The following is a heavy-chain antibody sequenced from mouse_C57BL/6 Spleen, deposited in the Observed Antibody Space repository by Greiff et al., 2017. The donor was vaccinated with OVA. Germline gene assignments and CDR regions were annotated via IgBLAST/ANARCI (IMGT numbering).Heavy chain of an antibody. CDR3: ARRGVDAMDY. CDR2: IYPRSGNT. J-gene: IGHJ4*01. V-gene: IGHV1-81*01. D-gene: IGHD1-1*01. CDR1: GYTFTSYG. Sequence: VQLQESGAELARPGASVKLSCKASGYTFTSYGISWVKQRTGQGLEWIGEIYPRSGNTYYNEKFKGKATLTADKSSSTAYMELRSLTSEDSAVYFCARRGVDAMDYWGQGTSVTVSS.